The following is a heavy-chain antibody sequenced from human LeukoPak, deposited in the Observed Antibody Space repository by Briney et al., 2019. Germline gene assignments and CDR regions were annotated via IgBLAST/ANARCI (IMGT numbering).Heavy chain of an antibody. V-gene: IGHV1-69*04. D-gene: IGHD3-3*01. CDR2: IIPILGIA. CDR1: GGTFSSYA. J-gene: IGHJ5*02. Sequence: ASVKVSCKASGGTFSSYAISWVRQAPGQGLEWMGRIIPILGIANYAQKFQGRVTITADKSTSTAYMELSSLRSEDTGVYYCAREMGTLDYDFWSGTNPGWFDPWGQGTLVTVSS. CDR3: AREMGTLDYDFWSGTNPGWFDP.